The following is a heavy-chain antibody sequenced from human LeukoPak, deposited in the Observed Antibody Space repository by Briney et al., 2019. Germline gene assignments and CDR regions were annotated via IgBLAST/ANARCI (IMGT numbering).Heavy chain of an antibody. Sequence: SETLSLTCTVSDGSVNSAIYYWSWIRQPPGKGLEWIGFIYYSGSTNYNPSLKSRVTISVDTSKNQFSLKLSSVTAADTAVYYCARAGSYGPFDYWGQGTLVTVSS. J-gene: IGHJ4*02. CDR1: DGSVNSAIYY. D-gene: IGHD5-18*01. CDR3: ARAGSYGPFDY. CDR2: IYYSGST. V-gene: IGHV4-61*01.